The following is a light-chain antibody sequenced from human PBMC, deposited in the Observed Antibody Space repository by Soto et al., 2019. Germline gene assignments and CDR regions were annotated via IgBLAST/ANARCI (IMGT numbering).Light chain of an antibody. V-gene: IGKV3-11*01. CDR3: QQRSNWIT. Sequence: EIVSTQSPATLSLSPGERATLSCRASQSVSSYLAWYQQKPGQAPRLLIYDASNRATGIPARFSGSGSGTDFTLTIRSLEPEDFAVYYCQQRSNWITFGQGTRLEI. CDR2: DAS. J-gene: IGKJ5*01. CDR1: QSVSSY.